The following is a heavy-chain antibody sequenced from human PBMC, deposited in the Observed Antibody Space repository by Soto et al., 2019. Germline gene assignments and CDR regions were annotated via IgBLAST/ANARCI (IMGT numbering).Heavy chain of an antibody. CDR2: MNPYNGNT. CDR3: ARGPGDLGYLDY. J-gene: IGHJ4*02. CDR1: GYTFTSYD. D-gene: IGHD3-10*01. V-gene: IGHV1-8*01. Sequence: QVQLVQSGAEVKKPGASVKVSCRASGYTFTSYDIIWVRQAPGQGLESMGWMNPYNGNTGYAQNFQGRVTMTRNTSISTAYMELSSLRSEDTAVYYCARGPGDLGYLDYWGQGALVTVSS.